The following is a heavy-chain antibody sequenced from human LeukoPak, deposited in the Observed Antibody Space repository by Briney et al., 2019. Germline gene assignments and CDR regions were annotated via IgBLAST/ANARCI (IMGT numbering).Heavy chain of an antibody. CDR1: GFTFSSYA. V-gene: IGHV3-23*01. Sequence: PGGSLRLSCAASGFTFSSYAMSWVRQAPGKGLAWVSGISGSGGSAHYADSVKGRFTISRDNSKNTLYLQMNSLRAEDTAVYYCAREAVGSSGPFDYWGQGTLVTVSS. CDR3: AREAVGSSGPFDY. CDR2: ISGSGGSA. D-gene: IGHD3-22*01. J-gene: IGHJ4*02.